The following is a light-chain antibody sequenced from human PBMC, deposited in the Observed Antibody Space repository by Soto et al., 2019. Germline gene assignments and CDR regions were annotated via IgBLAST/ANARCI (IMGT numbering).Light chain of an antibody. V-gene: IGLV2-14*03. CDR2: DVS. J-gene: IGLJ1*01. CDR3: TSFTTADTHV. Sequence: QSVLTQPASVSGSPGHSITVSCIGTSSDIASYNYVSWYQQHPGKVPKLMIYDVSNRPSGVSNRFSGSKSGNTASLTISGLQAEDEADYYCTSFTTADTHVFGTGTKVTVL. CDR1: SSDIASYNY.